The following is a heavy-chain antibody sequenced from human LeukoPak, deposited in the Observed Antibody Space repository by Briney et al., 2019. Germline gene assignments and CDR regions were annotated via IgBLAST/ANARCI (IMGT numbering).Heavy chain of an antibody. D-gene: IGHD1-20*01. J-gene: IGHJ5*02. CDR1: GFTLRYG. CDR2: DSGSGGST. CDR3: VRVISGTPNWFDP. V-gene: IGHV3-23*01. Sequence: PGGSLRLSCAASGFTLRYGMSWVRQAPGRGLEWVSADSGSGGSTDYADSVKGRFTISRDTSKDTMYLQLNSLRPEDTAVYYCVRVISGTPNWFDPWGQGTLVTVSS.